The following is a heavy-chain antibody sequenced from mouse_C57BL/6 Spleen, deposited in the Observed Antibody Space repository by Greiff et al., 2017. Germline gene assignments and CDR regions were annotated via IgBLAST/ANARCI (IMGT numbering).Heavy chain of an antibody. CDR2: IDPSDSYT. D-gene: IGHD2-13*01. CDR1: GYTFTSYW. V-gene: IGHV1-69*01. Sequence: QVHVKQPGAELVMPGASVKLSCKASGYTFTSYWMHWVKQRPGPGLEWIGEIDPSDSYTNYNQKFKGKSTLTVDKSSSTAYMQLSSLTSEDSAVYYCARDYSHYFDYWGQGTTLTVSS. CDR3: ARDYSHYFDY. J-gene: IGHJ2*01.